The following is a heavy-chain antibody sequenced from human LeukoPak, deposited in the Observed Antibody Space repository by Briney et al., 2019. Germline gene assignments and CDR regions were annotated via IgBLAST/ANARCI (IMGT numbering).Heavy chain of an antibody. CDR3: ARDGNYYDSTDFDY. J-gene: IGHJ4*02. V-gene: IGHV3-30*02. CDR2: VRYDGSNK. CDR1: GFTFSSYG. D-gene: IGHD3-22*01. Sequence: GGSLRLSCAASGFTFSSYGMHWVRQAPGKGLEWVAFVRYDGSNKYYADSVKGRFTISRDNSKNTLYLQMNSLRAEDTAVYYCARDGNYYDSTDFDYWGQGTLVTVSS.